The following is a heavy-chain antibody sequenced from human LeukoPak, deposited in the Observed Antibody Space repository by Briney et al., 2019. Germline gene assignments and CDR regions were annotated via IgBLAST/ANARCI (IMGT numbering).Heavy chain of an antibody. CDR3: VKGGHKLDIQTTHYYYGLDV. D-gene: IGHD5-12*01. Sequence: GGSLRLSCVASGFTLSDLWMYWVRQGPSRGLAHVSRVESDPSRTTYADSVKGRFTISRDDAKNTMYLQMNSLRVEDTAVYYCVKGGHKLDIQTTHYYYGLDVWGQGTTVAVS. J-gene: IGHJ6*02. CDR1: GFTLSDLW. CDR2: VESDPSRT. V-gene: IGHV3-74*03.